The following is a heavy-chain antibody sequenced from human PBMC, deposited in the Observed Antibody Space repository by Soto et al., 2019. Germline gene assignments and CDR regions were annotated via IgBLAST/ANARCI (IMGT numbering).Heavy chain of an antibody. CDR2: ISGSGGST. CDR3: AKEVVVVPAAEMYNWFDP. J-gene: IGHJ5*02. Sequence: GGSLRLSCAASGFTFSSYAMSWVRQAPGKGLEWVSAISGSGGSTYYADSVKGRFTISRDNSKNTLYLQMNSLRAEDTAVYYCAKEVVVVPAAEMYNWFDPWGQGTLVTVSS. V-gene: IGHV3-23*01. CDR1: GFTFSSYA. D-gene: IGHD2-2*01.